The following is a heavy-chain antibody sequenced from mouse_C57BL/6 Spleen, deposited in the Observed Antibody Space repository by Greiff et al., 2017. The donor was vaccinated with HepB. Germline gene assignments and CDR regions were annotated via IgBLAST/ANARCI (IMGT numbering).Heavy chain of an antibody. J-gene: IGHJ1*03. CDR3: ARGASLGYFDV. Sequence: QVQLQQSGAELARPGASVKMSCKASGYTFTSYTMHWVKQRPGQGLEWIGYINPSSGYTKYNQKFKDKDTVTADKSSSTAYMQLSSLTSEDSAVYNCARGASLGYFDVWGTGTTVTVSS. CDR1: GYTFTSYT. V-gene: IGHV1-4*01. D-gene: IGHD6-1*01. CDR2: INPSSGYT.